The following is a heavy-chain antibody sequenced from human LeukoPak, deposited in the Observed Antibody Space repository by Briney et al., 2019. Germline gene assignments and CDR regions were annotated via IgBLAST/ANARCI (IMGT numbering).Heavy chain of an antibody. J-gene: IGHJ5*02. V-gene: IGHV4-39*01. CDR1: GGSISSSSYY. CDR2: IYYSGST. Sequence: PSETLSLTCTVSGGSISSSSYYWGWIRQPPGKGLEWIGSIYYSGSTYYNPSLKSRVTISVDTSKNQFSLKLSSVTAADTAVYYCARRRVGDTTANWFDPWGQGTLVTVSS. D-gene: IGHD1-26*01. CDR3: ARRRVGDTTANWFDP.